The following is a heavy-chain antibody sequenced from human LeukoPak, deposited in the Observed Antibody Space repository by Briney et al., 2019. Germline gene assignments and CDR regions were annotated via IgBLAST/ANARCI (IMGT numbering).Heavy chain of an antibody. V-gene: IGHV1-2*02. CDR2: INGNSGGT. J-gene: IGHJ4*02. Sequence: GASVKVSCKASGYIFTAYYMHWVRQAPGQGPEWMGWINGNSGGTNYAQKFQGRVTMTRDTSISTAYMELSRLRSDDTAVYYCARSGTRAARDLGYWGQGTLVTVSS. D-gene: IGHD1-14*01. CDR1: GYIFTAYY. CDR3: ARSGTRAARDLGY.